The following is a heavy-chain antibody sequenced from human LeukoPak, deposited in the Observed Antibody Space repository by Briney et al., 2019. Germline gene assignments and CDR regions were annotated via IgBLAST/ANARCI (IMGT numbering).Heavy chain of an antibody. CDR3: VNTREYSGYLYDR. CDR2: ISSNGGST. J-gene: IGHJ4*02. Sequence: GGSLRLSCSVSGFTFSVYAMHWVRQAPGKGLEYVSAISSNGGSTYYADSVKGRFTISRDNSKNTLYLQMSSLRAEDTAVYYCVNTREYSGYLYDRWGQGTLVTVSS. CDR1: GFTFSVYA. D-gene: IGHD5-12*01. V-gene: IGHV3-64D*06.